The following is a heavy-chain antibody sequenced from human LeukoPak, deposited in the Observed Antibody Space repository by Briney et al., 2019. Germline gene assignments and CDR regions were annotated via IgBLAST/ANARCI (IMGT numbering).Heavy chain of an antibody. CDR2: ISYDGSNK. CDR3: AKDLMRDRWFGES. D-gene: IGHD3-10*01. Sequence: GGSLRLSCAASGFTFSSYGMHWVRQAPGKGLEWVAVISYDGSNKYYADSVKGRFTISRDNSKNTLYLQMNSLRAEDTAVYYCAKDLMRDRWFGESWGQGTLVTVSS. V-gene: IGHV3-30*18. CDR1: GFTFSSYG. J-gene: IGHJ5*02.